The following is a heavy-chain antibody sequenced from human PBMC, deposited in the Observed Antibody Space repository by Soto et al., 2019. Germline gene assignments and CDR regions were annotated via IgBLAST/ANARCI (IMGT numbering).Heavy chain of an antibody. CDR1: GFTSSSHG. CDR3: ARDPNSNYVIDY. Sequence: GGSLRHACAASGFTSSSHGMHWARQAPGKGLEWVAVIWYDGSNKYYADSVKGRFTISRDNSKNTLYLQMNSLRAEDTSGYYCARDPNSNYVIDYWGQGTLVTGS. D-gene: IGHD1-7*01. V-gene: IGHV3-33*01. J-gene: IGHJ4*02. CDR2: IWYDGSNK.